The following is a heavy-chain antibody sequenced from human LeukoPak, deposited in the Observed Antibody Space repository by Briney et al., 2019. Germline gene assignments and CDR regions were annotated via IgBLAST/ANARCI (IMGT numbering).Heavy chain of an antibody. V-gene: IGHV3-7*03. D-gene: IGHD6-19*01. Sequence: PGGSLRLSCGASGFIFSNYWMSWVRQAPGKGLEWVANIKHDGSEKYYVDSVKGRFTISRDNAKNSLYLQMSSLRAEDTAVCYCARSYNSGWYFDYWGQGTLVTVSS. J-gene: IGHJ4*02. CDR3: ARSYNSGWYFDY. CDR1: GFIFSNYW. CDR2: IKHDGSEK.